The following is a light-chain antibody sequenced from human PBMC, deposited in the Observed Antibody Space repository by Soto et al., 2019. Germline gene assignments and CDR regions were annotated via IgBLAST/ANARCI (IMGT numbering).Light chain of an antibody. CDR1: QGISNY. Sequence: DIKMTQSPSSLSASEGDRVTTTCRSSQGISNYLAWYQQKPGKVPKLLIYAASTLQSGVPSRFRGSESGTEFTLTISSLQPEDFATYFCQQSYTTPWTFGQGTKVDIK. J-gene: IGKJ1*01. CDR3: QQSYTTPWT. CDR2: AAS. V-gene: IGKV1-27*01.